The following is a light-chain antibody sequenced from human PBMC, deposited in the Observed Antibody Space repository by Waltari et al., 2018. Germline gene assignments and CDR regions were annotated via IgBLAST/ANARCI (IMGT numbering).Light chain of an antibody. J-gene: IGKJ3*01. CDR2: GAS. CDR1: QSVFSAY. V-gene: IGKV3D-20*02. Sequence: EIVLTQSPGTLSLSPGDRATLSCRASQSVFSAYLAWYQQKPGRAPRPLLFGASRRATGIPARFSGSGSGTDFTLTISSLEPEDFAVYYCQHRDHWPPDATFGPGTKVDI. CDR3: QHRDHWPPDAT.